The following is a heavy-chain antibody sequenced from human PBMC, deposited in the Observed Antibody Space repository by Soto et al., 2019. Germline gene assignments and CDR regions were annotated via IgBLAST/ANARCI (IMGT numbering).Heavy chain of an antibody. CDR2: IYYTGSV. V-gene: IGHV4-39*01. CDR1: GGSIRGSSYY. CDR3: ATHPGSRSSSS. D-gene: IGHD6-6*01. Sequence: KSSETLSLTCTVSGGSIRGSSYYWGWIRQPPGKGLEWIASIYYTGSVFYNPSLKGRVTISVDTSKNQFSPNLNSVTAADTAIYYCATHPGSRSSSSWGQGTLVTVSS. J-gene: IGHJ5*02.